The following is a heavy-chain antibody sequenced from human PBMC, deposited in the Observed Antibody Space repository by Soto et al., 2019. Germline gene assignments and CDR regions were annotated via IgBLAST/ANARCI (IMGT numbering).Heavy chain of an antibody. CDR3: ARVGAPYGDYEY. Sequence: QVQLVQSGAEVKKPGSSVKVSCKASGGTFSSYTISWVRQAPGQGLEWMGRIIPILGIANYAQKFQGRVXIXAXXSTSAAYMELSSLRSEDTAVYYCARVGAPYGDYEYWGQGPLVTVSS. CDR2: IIPILGIA. V-gene: IGHV1-69*02. CDR1: GGTFSSYT. D-gene: IGHD4-17*01. J-gene: IGHJ4*02.